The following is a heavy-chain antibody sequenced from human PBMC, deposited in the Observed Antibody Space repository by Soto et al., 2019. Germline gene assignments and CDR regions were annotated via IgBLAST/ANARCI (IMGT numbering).Heavy chain of an antibody. CDR2: INPNSGKT. CDR3: ARGMTKVYYYYMDV. CDR1: GGTFSSYA. V-gene: IGHV1-8*02. Sequence: ASVTVSCKASGGTFSSYAISWVRQAPGQGLEWMGGINPNSGKTDYAQKFQGRVTMTGNNSISTAYMELSSLRSEDTAVYYCARGMTKVYYYYMDVWGKGTTVTVSS. J-gene: IGHJ6*03.